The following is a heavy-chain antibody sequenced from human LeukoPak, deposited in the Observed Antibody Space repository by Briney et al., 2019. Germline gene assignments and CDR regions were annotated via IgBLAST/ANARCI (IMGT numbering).Heavy chain of an antibody. Sequence: PSQTLSLTCAISGDSVSSSSAVWNWIRQSPSRGLEWLGRTYYRSKWYNDYALSVKSRMTINPDTSKNQFSLQLKSVTPEDTAVYYCVRAGPDYYDSSGVPLDAFDIWGQGTMVTVSS. CDR1: GDSVSSSSAV. J-gene: IGHJ3*02. D-gene: IGHD3-22*01. CDR2: TYYRSKWYN. V-gene: IGHV6-1*01. CDR3: VRAGPDYYDSSGVPLDAFDI.